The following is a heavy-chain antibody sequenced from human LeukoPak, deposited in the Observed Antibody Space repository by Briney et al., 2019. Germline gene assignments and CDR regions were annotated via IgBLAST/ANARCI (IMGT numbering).Heavy chain of an antibody. CDR3: ARVSESYHDY. CDR2: IDSSGTTI. CDR1: GFTFSSCE. V-gene: IGHV3-48*03. Sequence: GGSLGLSCAASGFTFSSCEMNWVRQTPGKGLEWVSYIDSSGTTIYYADSVKGRFTSSRDNAKNSLYLQMNSLRADDTAVYYCARVSESYHDYWGQGTLVIVSS. J-gene: IGHJ4*02. D-gene: IGHD1-26*01.